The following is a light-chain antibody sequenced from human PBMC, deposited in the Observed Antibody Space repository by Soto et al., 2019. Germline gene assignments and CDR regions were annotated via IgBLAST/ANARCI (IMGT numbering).Light chain of an antibody. J-gene: IGKJ4*01. V-gene: IGKV3-20*01. CDR1: QSVSSSY. CDR2: GAS. Sequence: EIVFTQSPGTLSLSPGERATLSCRASQSVSSSYLAWYQQKPGKAPRLLIYGASSRATGIPDRLSGSGSGTDFTLTISRLEPEDFAVYYCQQYGSSSSFGGGTKVDIK. CDR3: QQYGSSSS.